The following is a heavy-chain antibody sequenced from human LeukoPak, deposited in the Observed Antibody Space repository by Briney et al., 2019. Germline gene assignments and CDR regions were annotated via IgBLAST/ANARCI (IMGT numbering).Heavy chain of an antibody. V-gene: IGHV3-21*01. Sequence: GGSLRLSCAASGFTFSSYSMNWVRQAPGKGLEWVSSISSSSSYIYYADSVKGRFTISRDNAKNSLYLQMNSLRAEDTAVYYCAMRIAVAGSLDYWGQGTLVTVSS. J-gene: IGHJ4*02. CDR1: GFTFSSYS. CDR2: ISSSSSYI. CDR3: AMRIAVAGSLDY. D-gene: IGHD6-19*01.